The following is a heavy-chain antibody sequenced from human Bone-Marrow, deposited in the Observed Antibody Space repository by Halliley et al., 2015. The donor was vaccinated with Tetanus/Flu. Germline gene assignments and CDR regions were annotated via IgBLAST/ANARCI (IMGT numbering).Heavy chain of an antibody. CDR1: GDSVTDNRAA. CDR2: TYYRSSWYN. CDR3: ARGADRGMDV. J-gene: IGHJ6*02. V-gene: IGHV6-1*01. Sequence: GLVKPSQTLSLTCVISGDSVTDNRAARNWIRQSPSRGLEWLGRTYYRSSWYNDYAVSVQSRITVNSDSSNNQISLHLSSVTPEDTAVYYCARGADRGMDVWGQGTTVTVS.